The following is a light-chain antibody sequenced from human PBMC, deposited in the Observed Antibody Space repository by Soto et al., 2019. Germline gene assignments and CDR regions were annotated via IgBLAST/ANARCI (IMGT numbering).Light chain of an antibody. CDR3: QTWGTGSVV. Sequence: QTVVTQSPSASASLGASVKLTCTLSSGHSSYAIAWHQQQPEKGPRYLMNLNSDGSHSKGDGIPDRFSGSSSGAERYLTISSLQSEDEADYYCQTWGTGSVVFGGGTQLTVL. V-gene: IGLV4-69*01. CDR2: LNSDGSH. CDR1: SGHSSYA. J-gene: IGLJ2*01.